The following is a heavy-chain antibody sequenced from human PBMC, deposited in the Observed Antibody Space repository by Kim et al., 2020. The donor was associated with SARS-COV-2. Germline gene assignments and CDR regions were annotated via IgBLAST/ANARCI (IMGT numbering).Heavy chain of an antibody. CDR1: GFTFSSYA. J-gene: IGHJ4*02. CDR3: AKDVDYYGSGSYYNGPVFYS. Sequence: GGSLRLSCAASGFTFSSYAMSWVRQAPGKGLEWVSAISGSGGSTYYADSVKGRFTISRDNSKNTLYLQMNSLRAGDTAVYYCAKDVDYYGSGSYYNGPVFYSWGQGTLVTVSS. D-gene: IGHD3-10*01. V-gene: IGHV3-23*01. CDR2: ISGSGGST.